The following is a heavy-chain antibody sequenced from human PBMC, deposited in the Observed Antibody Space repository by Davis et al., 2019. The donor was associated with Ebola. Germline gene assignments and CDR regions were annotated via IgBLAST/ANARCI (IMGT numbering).Heavy chain of an antibody. V-gene: IGHV3-7*01. CDR3: ARGPDYGIRADFFDR. Sequence: ETLSLTCSVSGGPISSGTYYWSWVRQAPGKGLEWVATIQEQEDGSAKFYADSGKGRFTISRDNAKNSLHLQMNSLRPEDTAVYYCARGPDYGIRADFFDRWGPGTLVTVSS. J-gene: IGHJ4*02. CDR2: IQEQEDGSAK. D-gene: IGHD4-17*01. CDR1: GGPISSGTYY.